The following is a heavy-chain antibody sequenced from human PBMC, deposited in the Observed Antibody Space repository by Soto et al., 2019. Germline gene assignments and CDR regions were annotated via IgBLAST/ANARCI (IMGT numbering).Heavy chain of an antibody. D-gene: IGHD6-19*01. CDR2: INQDGGVT. CDR1: GFTFISSF. Sequence: GGSLRLSCVASGFTFISSFMGWIRQAPGKGLEWVANINQDGGVTYYVDSVEGRFTISRDNTKDSLYLQMNSLRGEDTAIYYCARYYRGSGRYFFDFWGQGTPVTVS. V-gene: IGHV3-7*03. CDR3: ARYYRGSGRYFFDF. J-gene: IGHJ4*02.